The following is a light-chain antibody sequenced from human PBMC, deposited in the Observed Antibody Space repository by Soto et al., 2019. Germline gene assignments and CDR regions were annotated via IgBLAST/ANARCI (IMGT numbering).Light chain of an antibody. CDR3: QQYSSWHRT. J-gene: IGKJ1*01. CDR2: GAS. CDR1: QSVDIN. Sequence: EIVLTQSPATLSVSPGEGVTLSCRASQSVDINLAWYQQKPGQAPRLLIYGASTRATDMSGTFSGRGSGTEFTLTISNVRPDDFAVYYCQQYSSWHRTFGQGTKADI. V-gene: IGKV3-15*01.